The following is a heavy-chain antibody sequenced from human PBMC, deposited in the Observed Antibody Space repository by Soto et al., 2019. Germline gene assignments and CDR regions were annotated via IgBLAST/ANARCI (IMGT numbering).Heavy chain of an antibody. CDR3: ATASDYGDYVEVDY. CDR2: ISGSGGST. D-gene: IGHD4-17*01. J-gene: IGHJ4*02. V-gene: IGHV3-23*01. CDR1: GFTFSSYA. Sequence: EVQLLESGGGLVQPGGSLRLSCAASGFTFSSYAMSWVRQAPGKGLEWVSVISGSGGSTYYADSVKGRFTISRDNSKNTLYLQMNSLRAEDTAVYYCATASDYGDYVEVDYWGQGTLVTVSS.